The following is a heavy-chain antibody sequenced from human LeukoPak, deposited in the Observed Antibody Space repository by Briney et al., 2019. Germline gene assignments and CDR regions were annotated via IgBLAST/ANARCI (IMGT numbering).Heavy chain of an antibody. CDR2: ISWNSGSI. CDR3: ARGVAVAGTFGRPYYFDY. D-gene: IGHD6-19*01. Sequence: PGRSLRLSCAASGFTFDDYAMHWVRQAPGKGLEWVSGISWNSGSIGYADSVKGRFTISRDNAKNSLYLQMNSLRAEDTAVYYCARGVAVAGTFGRPYYFDYWGQGTLVTVSS. V-gene: IGHV3-9*01. CDR1: GFTFDDYA. J-gene: IGHJ4*02.